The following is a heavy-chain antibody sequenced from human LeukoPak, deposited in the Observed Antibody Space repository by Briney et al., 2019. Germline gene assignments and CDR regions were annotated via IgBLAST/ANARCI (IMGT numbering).Heavy chain of an antibody. Sequence: ASVKVSCKASGHTFTSYYMHWVRQAPGQGLEWMGIINPSGGSTTYAQKFQGRVTMTRDTSTSTVYVELSGLRSEDTAVYYCARAEAAFGGVIDPFDYWGQGSLVTVSS. V-gene: IGHV1-46*01. J-gene: IGHJ4*02. CDR1: GHTFTSYY. CDR3: ARAEAAFGGVIDPFDY. CDR2: INPSGGST. D-gene: IGHD3-16*02.